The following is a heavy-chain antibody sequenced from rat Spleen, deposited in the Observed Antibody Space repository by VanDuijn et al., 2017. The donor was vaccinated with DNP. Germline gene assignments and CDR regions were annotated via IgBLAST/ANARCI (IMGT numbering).Heavy chain of an antibody. CDR3: ARRDLPTPAY. V-gene: IGHV5-25*01. Sequence: EVQLVESGGGLVQPGRSLKLSCAASGFSFSDYYMAWVRQAPKKGLEWVASISTSGSKTYYPESVKGRFTISRDNAKSSLYLQMNSLKSEDTATYYCARRDLPTPAYWGQGTLVTVSS. D-gene: IGHD3-4*01. CDR1: GFSFSDYY. CDR2: ISTSGSKT. J-gene: IGHJ3*01.